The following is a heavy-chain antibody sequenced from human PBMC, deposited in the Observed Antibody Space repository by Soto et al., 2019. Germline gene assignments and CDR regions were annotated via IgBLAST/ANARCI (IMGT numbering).Heavy chain of an antibody. CDR2: IVPIYRTA. CDR1: GGTFSSYR. D-gene: IGHD6-13*01. J-gene: IGHJ4*02. CDR3: VRDSGAKLSSS. V-gene: IGHV1-69*01. Sequence: QVQLVQSGAEVKKPGSSVKVSCKASGGTFSSYRINWVRQAPGQGLESVGGIVPIYRTADHAQKFQGRVTITADESARTSYMELRSLKSQDTAVYYCVRDSGAKLSSSWGQGTLVTVSS.